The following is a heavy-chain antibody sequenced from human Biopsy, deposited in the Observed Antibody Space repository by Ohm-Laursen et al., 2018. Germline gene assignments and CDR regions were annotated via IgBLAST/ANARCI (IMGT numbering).Heavy chain of an antibody. Sequence: GTPSLTCTVSGGSISNNNYYWGWIRQPPGKGLEWIGHISYTGYTSYNAFLKSRVTISVDTSRNHFSLRLSYLTAADTAVYYCARGSNDFGGLYFPRWGQGTLLTVSS. CDR1: GGSISNNNYY. J-gene: IGHJ4*02. CDR3: ARGSNDFGGLYFPR. V-gene: IGHV4-61*03. D-gene: IGHD4-23*01. CDR2: ISYTGYT.